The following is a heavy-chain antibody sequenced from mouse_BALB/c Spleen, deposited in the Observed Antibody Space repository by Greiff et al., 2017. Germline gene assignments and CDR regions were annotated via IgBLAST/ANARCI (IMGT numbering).Heavy chain of an antibody. J-gene: IGHJ4*01. D-gene: IGHD1-1*01. CDR1: GFSLTSYG. Sequence: VQLQESGPGLVAPSQSLSITCTVSGFSLTSYGVHWVRQPPGKGLEWLGVIWAGGSTNYNSALMSRLSISEDNSKSQVFLKMNSLQTDDTAMYYCAREITTVVAEGAMDYWGQGTSVTVSS. CDR2: IWAGGST. V-gene: IGHV2-9*02. CDR3: AREITTVVAEGAMDY.